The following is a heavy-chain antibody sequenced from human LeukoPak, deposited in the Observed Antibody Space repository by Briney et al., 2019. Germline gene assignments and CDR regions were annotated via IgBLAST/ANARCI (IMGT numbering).Heavy chain of an antibody. CDR2: ISYDGSNK. CDR1: GFTFSSYG. Sequence: GGSLRLSCAASGFTFSSYGMHWVRQAPGKELEWVAVISYDGSNKYYADSVKGRFTISRDNSKNTLYLQMNSLRAEDTAVYYCAKGITMVRGVMGDAFDIWGQGTMVTVSS. CDR3: AKGITMVRGVMGDAFDI. D-gene: IGHD3-10*01. J-gene: IGHJ3*02. V-gene: IGHV3-30*18.